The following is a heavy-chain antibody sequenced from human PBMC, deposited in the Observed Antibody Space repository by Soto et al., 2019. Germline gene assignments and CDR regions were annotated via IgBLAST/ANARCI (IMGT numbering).Heavy chain of an antibody. Sequence: QVQLVQSGAEVKKPGSSVKVSCKASGGTFGSYAISWVRQAPGQGLEWMGGIIPIPGTANHAQKFQGRVTIAADESTSTAYMELSSLRSEDTAVYYCARSQGSSTSLEIYYYYYYGMDVWGQGTTVTVSS. V-gene: IGHV1-69*01. D-gene: IGHD2-2*01. J-gene: IGHJ6*01. CDR2: IIPIPGTA. CDR3: ARSQGSSTSLEIYYYYYYGMDV. CDR1: GGTFGSYA.